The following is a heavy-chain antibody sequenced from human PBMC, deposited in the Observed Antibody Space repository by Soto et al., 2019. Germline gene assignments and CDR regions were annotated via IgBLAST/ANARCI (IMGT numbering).Heavy chain of an antibody. J-gene: IGHJ4*02. Sequence: VAFISYDGSNKYYADSVKGRFTISRDNSKNTLYLQMNSLRAEDTAVYYCARDAVRQLAPGRSFDYRDQGTLVTVPS. V-gene: IGHV3-30-3*01. CDR3: ARDAVRQLAPGRSFDY. D-gene: IGHD6-6*01. CDR2: ISYDGSNK.